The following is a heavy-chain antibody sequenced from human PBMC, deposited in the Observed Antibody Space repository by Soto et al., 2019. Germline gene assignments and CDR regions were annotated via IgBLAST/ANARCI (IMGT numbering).Heavy chain of an antibody. J-gene: IGHJ4*02. CDR3: ARDLFTGRYLL. V-gene: IGHV3-21*01. Sequence: GGSLRLSCAASGFTFSSYSMNWVRQAPGKGLEWVSSISSSSSYIYYADSVKGRFTISRDNSKNTLYLQMNSLRAEDTAVYYCARDLFTGRYLLWGQGTLVTVSS. D-gene: IGHD2-21*01. CDR2: ISSSSSYI. CDR1: GFTFSSYS.